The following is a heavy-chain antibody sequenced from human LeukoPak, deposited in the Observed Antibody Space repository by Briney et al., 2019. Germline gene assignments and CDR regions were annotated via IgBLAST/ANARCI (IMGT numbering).Heavy chain of an antibody. J-gene: IGHJ4*02. Sequence: SETLSLTCNVSGGSISGRTYYWGWIRQPPGKGLEWIGSISFNENTYYNPSLKGRVTVSVDRSKNHFSLKLNSVTAADTAVYYCARDPSTPTAFDHWGQGALVTVSS. CDR2: ISFNENT. CDR3: ARDPSTPTAFDH. CDR1: GGSISGRTYY. V-gene: IGHV4-39*07. D-gene: IGHD6-25*01.